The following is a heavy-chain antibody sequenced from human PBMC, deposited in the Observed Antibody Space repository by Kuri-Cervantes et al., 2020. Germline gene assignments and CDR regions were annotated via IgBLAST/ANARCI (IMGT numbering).Heavy chain of an antibody. CDR3: ASRGIWDFWSGYGDY. Sequence: GSLRLSCAVYGGSFSDYYWSWIRQPPGKGLEWIGEINHSGSTDYNPSLKSRVTISVDTSKNQFSLKLSSVTAADTAVYYCASRGIWDFWSGYGDYWGQGTLVTVSS. CDR2: INHSGST. D-gene: IGHD3-3*01. CDR1: GGSFSDYY. V-gene: IGHV4-34*01. J-gene: IGHJ4*02.